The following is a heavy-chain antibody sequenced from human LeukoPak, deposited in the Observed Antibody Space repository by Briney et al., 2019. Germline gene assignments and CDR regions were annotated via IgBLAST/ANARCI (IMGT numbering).Heavy chain of an antibody. V-gene: IGHV4-59*01. CDR2: IYYGGST. CDR1: GGSFSGYY. J-gene: IGHJ3*02. CDR3: ARDSGNSLLTGAFDI. Sequence: SETLSLTCAVYGGSFSGYYWSWIRQPPGKGLEWIGYIYYGGSTNYNPSLKSRVIISVDTSKNQFSLKLSSVTAADTAVYYCARDSGNSLLTGAFDIWGQGTMVTVSS. D-gene: IGHD4-23*01.